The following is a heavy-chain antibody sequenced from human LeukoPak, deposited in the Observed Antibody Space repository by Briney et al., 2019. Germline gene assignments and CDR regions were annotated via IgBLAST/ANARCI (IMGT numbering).Heavy chain of an antibody. Sequence: ASVKVSCKASGYTFTGYYMHWVRQAPGQGLEWMGWISAYNGNTNYQQKIQGRATMTTDTSTNTAYMELRSLTSDDTAVYYCARGGISSRIDYWGQGTLVTVSS. CDR3: ARGGISSRIDY. V-gene: IGHV1-18*04. CDR2: ISAYNGNT. J-gene: IGHJ4*02. CDR1: GYTFTGYY. D-gene: IGHD6-6*01.